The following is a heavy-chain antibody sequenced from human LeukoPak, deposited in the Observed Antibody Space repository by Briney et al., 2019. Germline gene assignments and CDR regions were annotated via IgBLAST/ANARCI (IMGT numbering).Heavy chain of an antibody. D-gene: IGHD6-19*01. CDR2: ISGSGGST. Sequence: PGGSLRLSCAASGFTFGSYAMSWVRQAPGKGLEWVSAISGSGGSTYYADSVKGRFTISRDNSKNTLYLQMNSLRAEDTAVYYCAKVASGWYRSHLDYWGQGTLVTVSS. CDR3: AKVASGWYRSHLDY. J-gene: IGHJ4*02. V-gene: IGHV3-23*01. CDR1: GFTFGSYA.